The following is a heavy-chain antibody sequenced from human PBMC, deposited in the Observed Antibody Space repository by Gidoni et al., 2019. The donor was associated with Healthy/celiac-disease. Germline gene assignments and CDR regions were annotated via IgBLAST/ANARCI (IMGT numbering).Heavy chain of an antibody. CDR2: RWYDGSNK. J-gene: IGHJ4*02. CDR1: GFTFSCYG. V-gene: IGHV3-33*01. CDR3: ARSGYGDGDFDY. Sequence: QVQLVESGGGVVQPGRSLRLSCAASGFTFSCYGMHWVRQAPGKGLGLVAVRWYDGSNKYYADSVKGRFTISRDNSKNTLYLQMNSLRAEDTAVYYCARSGYGDGDFDYWGQGTLVTVSS. D-gene: IGHD4-17*01.